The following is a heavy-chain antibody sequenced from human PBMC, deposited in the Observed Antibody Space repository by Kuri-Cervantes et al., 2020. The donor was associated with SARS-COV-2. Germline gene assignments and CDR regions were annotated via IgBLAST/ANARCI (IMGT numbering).Heavy chain of an antibody. CDR2: ISSSSSYI. D-gene: IGHD4-17*01. V-gene: IGHV3-21*01. CDR1: GFTFSSYS. J-gene: IGHJ6*02. Sequence: GESLKISCAASGFTFSSYSMNWVRQAPGKGLEWVSSISSSSSYIYYADSVKGRFTFSRDNSKNRMYLQMDSLRSEDTAVYYCARRAAVSYYALDVWGPGTTVTVSS. CDR3: ARRAAVSYYALDV.